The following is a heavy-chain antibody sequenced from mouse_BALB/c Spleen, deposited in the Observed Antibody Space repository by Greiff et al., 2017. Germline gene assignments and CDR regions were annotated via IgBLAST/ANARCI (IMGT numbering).Heavy chain of an antibody. CDR2: ISTYYGDA. V-gene: IGHV1S137*01. CDR3: ARCDGSSYYFDY. D-gene: IGHD1-1*01. CDR1: GYTFTDYA. Sequence: QVQLKQSGAELVRPGVSVKISCKGSGYTFTDYAMHWVKQSHAKSLEWIGVISTYYGDASYNQKFKGKATMTVDKSSSTAYMELARLTSEDSAIYYCARCDGSSYYFDYWGQGTTLTVSS. J-gene: IGHJ2*01.